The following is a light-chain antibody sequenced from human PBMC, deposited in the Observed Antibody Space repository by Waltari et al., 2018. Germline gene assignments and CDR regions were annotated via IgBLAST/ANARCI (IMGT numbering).Light chain of an antibody. J-gene: IGLJ2*01. CDR3: QAWDSGSYVV. Sequence: SYALTQPPALSVSPGETATITRSGANLASKFVYWYQQKAGQSPVLVVFQDNKRPSGIPERFSGSNSGNTATLIISGSQAMDEADYYCQAWDSGSYVVFGGGTKLTVL. V-gene: IGLV3-1*01. CDR2: QDN. CDR1: NLASKF.